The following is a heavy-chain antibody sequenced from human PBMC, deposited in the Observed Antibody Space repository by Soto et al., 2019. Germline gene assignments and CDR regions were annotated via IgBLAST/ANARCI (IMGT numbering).Heavy chain of an antibody. CDR1: GYTFTSYA. V-gene: IGHV1-3*01. J-gene: IGHJ4*02. CDR3: ARDRARSIAAAGTSLFDY. CDR2: INAGNGNT. Sequence: ASVKVSCKASGYTFTSYAMHWVRQAPEQRLEWMGWINAGNGNTKYSQKFQGRVTITRDTSASTAYMELSSLRSEDTAVYYCARDRARSIAAAGTSLFDYWGQGTLVTVSS. D-gene: IGHD6-13*01.